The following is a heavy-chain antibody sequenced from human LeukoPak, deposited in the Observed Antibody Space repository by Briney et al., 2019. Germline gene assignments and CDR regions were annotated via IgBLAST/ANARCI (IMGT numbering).Heavy chain of an antibody. CDR3: ARGNYYGSGSYLRILYYFDY. J-gene: IGHJ4*02. CDR2: ISAYNGNT. Sequence: ASVKVSCKSSGYTFTSYGISWVRQAPGQGLVWMGWISAYNGNTSYAQKLQGRVTMTTDTSTSTAYMELRSLRSDDTAVYYCARGNYYGSGSYLRILYYFDYWGQGTLVTVSS. D-gene: IGHD3-10*01. V-gene: IGHV1-18*01. CDR1: GYTFTSYG.